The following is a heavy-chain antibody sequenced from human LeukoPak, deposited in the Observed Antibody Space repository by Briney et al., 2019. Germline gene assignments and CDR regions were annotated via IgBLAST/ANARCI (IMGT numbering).Heavy chain of an antibody. D-gene: IGHD2-21*01. CDR1: GFIFSNYG. CDR3: ASGLYGMDV. CDR2: ISSDGDNT. V-gene: IGHV3-64D*06. Sequence: GGSLRFSCSASGFIFSNYGMYWVRQAPGKGLEFVSAISSDGDNTFYADSVKGRFTISRDNSKNTLYLQMSSLRAEDTAVYYCASGLYGMDVWGQGTTVTVSS. J-gene: IGHJ6*02.